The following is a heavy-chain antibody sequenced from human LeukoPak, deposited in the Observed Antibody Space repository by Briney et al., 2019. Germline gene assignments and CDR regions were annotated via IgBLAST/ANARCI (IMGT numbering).Heavy chain of an antibody. CDR3: ARSSAPLQVGDFDY. J-gene: IGHJ4*02. CDR2: IYSGGST. V-gene: IGHV3-66*01. D-gene: IGHD1-26*01. Sequence: PGGSLRLSCAASGFTVSSNYMSWVRQAPGKGLEWVSVIYSGGSTYYADSVKGRLTISRDNSKNTVYLQMNSLRAEDTAVYYCARSSAPLQVGDFDYWGQGTLVTVSS. CDR1: GFTVSSNY.